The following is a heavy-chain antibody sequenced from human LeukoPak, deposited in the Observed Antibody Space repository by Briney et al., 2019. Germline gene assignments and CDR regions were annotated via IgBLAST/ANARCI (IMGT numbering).Heavy chain of an antibody. J-gene: IGHJ4*02. CDR1: GFTFSAYW. D-gene: IGHD2-2*01. CDR3: ARVGSGCTTTSCFLS. V-gene: IGHV3-7*01. CDR2: IKLDGSEK. Sequence: PGGSLRLSCGVSGFTFSAYWMSWVRQAPGKGLEWLANIKLDGSEKYYMDSVKGRFTISRDNAKSSLYLQMSSLTSEDTAVYYCARVGSGCTTTSCFLSWGQGTLVTVSS.